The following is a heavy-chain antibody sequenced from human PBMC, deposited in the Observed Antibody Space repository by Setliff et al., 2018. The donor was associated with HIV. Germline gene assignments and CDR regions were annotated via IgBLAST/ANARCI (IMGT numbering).Heavy chain of an antibody. J-gene: IGHJ4*02. CDR3: ASARIPTGGTSTSLDY. CDR1: GFTFTTSW. D-gene: IGHD1-1*01. V-gene: IGHV3-74*01. CDR2: ISSDGTSI. Sequence: PGGSLRLSCAASGFTFTTSWMHWVRQSPGKGPVWVSRISSDGTSIYADSVKGRFTISRDNAKNTGYLQMNSLRAEDTAVYYCASARIPTGGTSTSLDYWGQGALVTVSS.